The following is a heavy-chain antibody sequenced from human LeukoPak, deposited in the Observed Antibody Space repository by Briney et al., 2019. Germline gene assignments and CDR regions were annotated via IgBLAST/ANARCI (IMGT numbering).Heavy chain of an antibody. Sequence: ASVRVSCTTSGYTFTDFYLHRQPQAPGQGPEALTWIDPHSGGTPYAQKFQGTITVTREASTSTVYIVLSGRRSDDAAVYYCARVPGPYTTSRFHYWGQGTLVTVSS. CDR3: ARVPGPYTTSRFHY. D-gene: IGHD2-2*02. J-gene: IGHJ4*02. V-gene: IGHV1-2*02. CDR2: IDPHSGGT. CDR1: GYTFTDFY.